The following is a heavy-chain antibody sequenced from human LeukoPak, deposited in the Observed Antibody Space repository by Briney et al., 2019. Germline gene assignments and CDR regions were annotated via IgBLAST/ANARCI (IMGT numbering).Heavy chain of an antibody. CDR2: IHYSGST. CDR1: GGSISSYY. D-gene: IGHD6-13*01. CDR3: ARGYSSSWNYFDY. V-gene: IGHV4-59*01. Sequence: SETLSLTCTVSGGSISSYYWSWIRQPPGKGLEWIGHIHYSGSTNHNPSLKSRVTISVDTSKNQFSLKLSSVTAADTAVYYCARGYSSSWNYFDYWGQGTLVTVSS. J-gene: IGHJ4*02.